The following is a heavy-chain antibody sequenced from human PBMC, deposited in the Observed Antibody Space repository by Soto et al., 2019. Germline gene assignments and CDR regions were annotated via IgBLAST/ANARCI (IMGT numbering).Heavy chain of an antibody. V-gene: IGHV1-3*01. CDR3: ARGTSGYYYIGAFDI. D-gene: IGHD3-22*01. CDR2: INAGNGNT. CDR1: GYTFTSYA. Sequence: ASVKVSCKASGYTFTSYAMHWVRQAPGQRLEWMGWINAGNGNTKYSQKFQGRVTITRDTSASTAYMELSSLRSEDTAVYYCARGTSGYYYIGAFDIWGQGTMVTVSS. J-gene: IGHJ3*02.